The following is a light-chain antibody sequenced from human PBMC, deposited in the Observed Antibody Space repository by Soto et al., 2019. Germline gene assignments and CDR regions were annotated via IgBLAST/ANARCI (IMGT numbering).Light chain of an antibody. CDR1: QSVSPSS. V-gene: IGKV3-20*01. CDR2: GAS. CDR3: QQYGSSGT. J-gene: IGKJ1*01. Sequence: EILLTQSPGTLSLSPGERATLSFRASQSVSPSSLAWYQQRPGQSPRLLIYGASNRATGIPDRFSGSGSGTDFTLTISRLEPEDFAVYYCQQYGSSGTFGQGTKVDIK.